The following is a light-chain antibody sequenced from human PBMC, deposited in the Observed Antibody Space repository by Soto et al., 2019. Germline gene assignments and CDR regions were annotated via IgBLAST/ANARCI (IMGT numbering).Light chain of an antibody. CDR2: DVN. Sequence: QSVLTQPASVSGSPGQSIAISCTGTSSDVGYYNYVSWYQQHPGKAPNVMIYDVNNRPSGVPDRFSGSKSGNTASLTTSGLQAEDEADYYCSSYTSSSTYVFGTGTKVTVL. V-gene: IGLV2-14*01. CDR3: SSYTSSSTYV. CDR1: SSDVGYYNY. J-gene: IGLJ1*01.